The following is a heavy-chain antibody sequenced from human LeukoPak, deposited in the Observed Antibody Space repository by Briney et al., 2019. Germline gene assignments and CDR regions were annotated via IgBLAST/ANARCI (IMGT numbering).Heavy chain of an antibody. CDR3: ARAFYYGSGSYFLPYYYYVDV. CDR1: GFTFSSYN. D-gene: IGHD3-10*01. CDR2: ITSGSGYI. V-gene: IGHV3-21*01. J-gene: IGHJ6*03. Sequence: GGSLRLSCAASGFTFSSYNMNWVRQAPGKGLEWVSSITSGSGYIYYADSVKGRFTISRDNAKNSLYLQMNSLRAEDTAVYYCARAFYYGSGSYFLPYYYYVDVWGKGTTVTISS.